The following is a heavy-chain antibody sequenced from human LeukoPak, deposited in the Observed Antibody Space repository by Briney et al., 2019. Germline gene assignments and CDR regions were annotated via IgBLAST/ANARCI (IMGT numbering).Heavy chain of an antibody. CDR2: INPNSGGT. D-gene: IGHD6-13*01. Sequence: ASVKVSCKASGYTFTGYYMHWVRQAPGQGLEWMGWINPNSGGTNYAQKFQGRVTMTRDTSISTAYMELSRLRSDDTAVYYCARDQVNGSSWLQHWGQGTLVTVSS. CDR1: GYTFTGYY. V-gene: IGHV1-2*02. CDR3: ARDQVNGSSWLQH. J-gene: IGHJ1*01.